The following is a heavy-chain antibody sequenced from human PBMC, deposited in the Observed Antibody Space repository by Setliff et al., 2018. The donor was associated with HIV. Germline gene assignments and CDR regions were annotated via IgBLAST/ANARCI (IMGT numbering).Heavy chain of an antibody. Sequence: ASVKVSCKASGYTFKSYGITWVRQAPGQGFEWMGWISAYHHKTNYAQKLQGRVTMTTDTSTSTAYMELRSLSSDDTAVYYCARYRPRSYDDILTGFGRFDDWGQGSVVTVSS. J-gene: IGHJ4*02. V-gene: IGHV1-18*01. CDR2: ISAYHHKT. CDR3: ARYRPRSYDDILTGFGRFDD. D-gene: IGHD3-9*01. CDR1: GYTFKSYG.